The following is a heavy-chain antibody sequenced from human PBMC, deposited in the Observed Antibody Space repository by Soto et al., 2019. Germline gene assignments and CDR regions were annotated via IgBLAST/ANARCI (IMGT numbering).Heavy chain of an antibody. CDR2: IKSKTDGGTT. V-gene: IGHV3-15*01. CDR3: TTDPNAPDIFPRA. CDR1: GFTFSNAW. J-gene: IGHJ6*04. D-gene: IGHD2-21*01. Sequence: PGGSLRLSCAASGFTFSNAWMSWVRQAPGKGLEWVGRIKSKTDGGTTDYAAPVKGRFTISRDDSKNTLYLQMNSLKTEDTAVYYCTTDPNAPDIFPRAWGKGTTVTVPQ.